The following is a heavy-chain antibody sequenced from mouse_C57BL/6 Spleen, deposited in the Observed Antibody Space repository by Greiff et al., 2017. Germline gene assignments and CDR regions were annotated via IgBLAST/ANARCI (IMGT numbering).Heavy chain of an antibody. V-gene: IGHV3-1*01. D-gene: IGHD2-3*01. Sequence: EVHLVESGPGMVKPSQSLSLTCTVTGYSITSGYDWHWIRHFPGNKLEWMGYISYSGSTNHNPSLKSRISITHDTSKNHFFLKLNSVTTEDTATYYCARGEGYYLFAYWGQGTLVTVSA. CDR2: ISYSGST. CDR3: ARGEGYYLFAY. J-gene: IGHJ3*01. CDR1: GYSITSGYD.